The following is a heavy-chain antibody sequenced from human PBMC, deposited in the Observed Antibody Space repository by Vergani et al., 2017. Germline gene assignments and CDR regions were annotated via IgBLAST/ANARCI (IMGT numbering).Heavy chain of an antibody. CDR2: IYTSGST. D-gene: IGHD6-13*01. CDR3: ARGPPIAAAANSWFDP. V-gene: IGHV4-61*02. CDR1: GGSISSGSYY. J-gene: IGHJ5*02. Sequence: QVQLQESGPGLVKPSQTLSLTCTVSGGSISSGSYYWSWIRQPAGKGLEWIGRIYTSGSTHYNPSLKSRVTISVDTSKNQFSLKLSSVTAADTAVYYCARGPPIAAAANSWFDPWGQGTLVTVSS.